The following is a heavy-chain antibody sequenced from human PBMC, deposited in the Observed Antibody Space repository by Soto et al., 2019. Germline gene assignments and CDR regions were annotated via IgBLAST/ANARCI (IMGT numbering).Heavy chain of an antibody. CDR1: GGTFSSYA. V-gene: IGHV1-69*01. CDR2: IIPIFGTA. Sequence: QVQLVQSGAEVKKPGSSVKVSCKASGGTFSSYAISWVRQAPGQGLEWMGGIIPIFGTANYAQKFQGRVTITADESTSTAYVELSSLRSEDTAVYYCATRTRLPHYYYYYGMDVWGQGTTVTVSS. J-gene: IGHJ6*02. CDR3: ATRTRLPHYYYYYGMDV.